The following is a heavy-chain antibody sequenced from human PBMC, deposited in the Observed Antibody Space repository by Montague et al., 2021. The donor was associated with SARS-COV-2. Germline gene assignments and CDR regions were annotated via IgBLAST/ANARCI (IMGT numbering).Heavy chain of an antibody. J-gene: IGHJ4*02. D-gene: IGHD3-10*01. V-gene: IGHV6-1*01. Sequence: NDYAVSVKSRVTINPATSKNQFSLQLSSVTPEDSAVYYCERAGSLGNFDYWGQGTLVTVSS. CDR3: ERAGSLGNFDY. CDR2: N.